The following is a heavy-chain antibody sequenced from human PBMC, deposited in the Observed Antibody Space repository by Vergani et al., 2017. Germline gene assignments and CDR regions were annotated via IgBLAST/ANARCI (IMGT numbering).Heavy chain of an antibody. J-gene: IGHJ4*02. Sequence: QVQLVQSGAEVKKPGSSVKVSCKASGGTFSSYAISWVQQAPGQGLEWMGGIIPIFGTANYAQKFQGRVTITADESTSTAYMELSSLRSEDTAVYYCARDPYPRSLPSPAVGYWGQGTLVTVSS. CDR1: GGTFSSYA. D-gene: IGHD1-26*01. CDR3: ARDPYPRSLPSPAVGY. V-gene: IGHV1-69*01. CDR2: IIPIFGTA.